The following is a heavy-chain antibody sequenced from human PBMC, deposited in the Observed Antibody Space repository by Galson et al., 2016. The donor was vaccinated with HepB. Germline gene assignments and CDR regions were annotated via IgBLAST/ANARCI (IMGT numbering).Heavy chain of an antibody. Sequence: QSGAEVKKPGASVKVSCKASGYTFSSLGISWMRQAPGQGLEWMGWINAHDGHTVYAQKFQGRVTMTTDTSTNTAYMDLKNLISDDTAMYYCARWHYYDSADIWGQGTLVTVSS. CDR2: INAHDGHT. V-gene: IGHV1-18*01. CDR3: ARWHYYDSADI. D-gene: IGHD3-22*01. CDR1: GYTFSSLG. J-gene: IGHJ4*02.